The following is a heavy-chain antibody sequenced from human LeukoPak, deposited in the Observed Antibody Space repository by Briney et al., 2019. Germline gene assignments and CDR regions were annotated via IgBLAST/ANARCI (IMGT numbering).Heavy chain of an antibody. D-gene: IGHD3-10*01. V-gene: IGHV4-34*01. CDR1: GGSFSGYY. CDR3: ARRVGRWFGERAYYCNYMDV. J-gene: IGHJ6*03. Sequence: SETLSLTCAVYGGSFSGYYWTWIRQPPGKGLEWIGEINHRRSTKYSPSLKSRVTISVDTSKNQFSLRLSSVTAADTAVYYCARRVGRWFGERAYYCNYMDVWGKGTTVTISS. CDR2: INHRRST.